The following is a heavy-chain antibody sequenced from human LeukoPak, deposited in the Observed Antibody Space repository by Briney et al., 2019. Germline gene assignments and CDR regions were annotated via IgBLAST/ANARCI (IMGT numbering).Heavy chain of an antibody. CDR3: ARGMNIDWPGRLDY. Sequence: SETLSLTCTVSGVSISSYYWSWIRQPPGKGLEWIGFISNSGSTNYNPSLKSRLTISVDTSKSQLSLKLSSVTAADTALYYCARGMNIDWPGRLDYWGQGTLVTLSS. D-gene: IGHD1-26*01. J-gene: IGHJ4*02. V-gene: IGHV4-59*01. CDR1: GVSISSYY. CDR2: ISNSGST.